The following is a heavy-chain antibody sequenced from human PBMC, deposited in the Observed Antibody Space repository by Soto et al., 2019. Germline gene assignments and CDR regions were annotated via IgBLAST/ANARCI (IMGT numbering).Heavy chain of an antibody. J-gene: IGHJ4*02. D-gene: IGHD3-9*01. CDR3: ALSLPGYDILTGYCLDY. Sequence: GGSLRLSCAASGFTFSTYAMSWVRQAPGKGLGWVSAISGSGRSTYYADSVKGRFTISRDKSKNTLYLQMNSLRAEDTAVYYGALSLPGYDILTGYCLDYWGQGTLVTVSS. CDR2: ISGSGRST. CDR1: GFTFSTYA. V-gene: IGHV3-23*01.